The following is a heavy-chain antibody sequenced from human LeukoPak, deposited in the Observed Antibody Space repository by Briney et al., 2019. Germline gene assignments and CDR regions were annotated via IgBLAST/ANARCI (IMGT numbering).Heavy chain of an antibody. CDR1: GGSFSGYY. CDR3: ASGRDVDIVATMLGY. V-gene: IGHV4-34*01. D-gene: IGHD5-12*01. CDR2: INHSGST. Sequence: SETLSLTCAVYGGSFSGYYWSWIRQPPGKGLEWIGEINHSGSTNYNPSLKSRFTISVDTSKNQFSLKLSSVTAADTAVYYCASGRDVDIVATMLGYWGQGNLVTVSS. J-gene: IGHJ4*02.